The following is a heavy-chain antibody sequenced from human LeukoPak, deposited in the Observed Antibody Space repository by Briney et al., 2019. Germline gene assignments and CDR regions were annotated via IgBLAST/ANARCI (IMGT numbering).Heavy chain of an antibody. V-gene: IGHV3-23*01. CDR3: AKDTLTTYYYDSRTLEYFQH. D-gene: IGHD3-22*01. CDR2: ISGSGGST. CDR1: GFTFSSYA. Sequence: GGSLRLSCAASGFTFSSYAMSWVRQAPGKGLEWVSAISGSGGSTYYADSVKGRFTISRDNSKNTLYLQMNSLRAEDTAVYYCAKDTLTTYYYDSRTLEYFQHWGQGTLVTVSS. J-gene: IGHJ1*01.